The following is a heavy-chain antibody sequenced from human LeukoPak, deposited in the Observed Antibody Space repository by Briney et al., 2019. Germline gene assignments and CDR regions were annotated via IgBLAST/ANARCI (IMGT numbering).Heavy chain of an antibody. CDR1: GLTFSSYA. Sequence: PGGSLRLSCAASGLTFSSYAMSWVRQAPGKGLGWVSLITTSGDSTHYADSVKGRFTISRDNSKNTLYLQINSLRAEDTAVYYCAKEAAGGHWYFDLWGRGTLVSVSS. CDR3: AKEAAGGHWYFDL. V-gene: IGHV3-23*01. J-gene: IGHJ2*01. CDR2: ITTSGDST.